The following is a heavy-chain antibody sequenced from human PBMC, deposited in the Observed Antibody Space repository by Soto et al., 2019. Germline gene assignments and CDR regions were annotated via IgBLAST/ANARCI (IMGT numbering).Heavy chain of an antibody. CDR2: IYYTGST. CDR1: GDSITSYY. D-gene: IGHD3-10*01. CDR3: ARHAFGSGFYYGMGV. J-gene: IGHJ6*02. Sequence: QVQLQESGPGLVKPSETLSLTCTVSGDSITSYYWSWIRQPPGKGLEWLGYIYYTGSTTYNPSLKSPATISLATSKNQFSLKLNSVTAADTAVYYCARHAFGSGFYYGMGVWGQGTTVTVSS. V-gene: IGHV4-59*08.